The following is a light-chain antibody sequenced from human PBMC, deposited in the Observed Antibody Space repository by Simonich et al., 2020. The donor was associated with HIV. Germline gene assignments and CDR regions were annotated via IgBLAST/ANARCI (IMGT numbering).Light chain of an antibody. CDR3: CSYTSSSNVL. CDR2: DVS. Sequence: QSALTQPASVSGSPGQSITISCTGSSSDVGGYNYVSWYQDHPGKGPQLMIYDVSRRPSGVSDRFSGSKSCNTASLTISGLQAEDEAVYFCCSYTSSSNVLFGCGTKLTVL. CDR1: SSDVGGYNY. V-gene: IGLV2-14*03. J-gene: IGLJ2*01.